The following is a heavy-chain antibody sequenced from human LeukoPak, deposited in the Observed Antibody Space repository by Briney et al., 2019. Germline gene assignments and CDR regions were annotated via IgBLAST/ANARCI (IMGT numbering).Heavy chain of an antibody. Sequence: PSETLSLTCAVYGGSFSGYYWSWLRQPPGKGLEWIGEINHSGSTNYNPSLKSRVTISVDTSKNQFSLTLSSVTAADTAVYYCARHPPRWIRFLESSPDYWGQGTLVTVSS. CDR3: ARHPPRWIRFLESSPDY. V-gene: IGHV4-34*01. J-gene: IGHJ4*02. CDR1: GGSFSGYY. D-gene: IGHD3-3*01. CDR2: INHSGST.